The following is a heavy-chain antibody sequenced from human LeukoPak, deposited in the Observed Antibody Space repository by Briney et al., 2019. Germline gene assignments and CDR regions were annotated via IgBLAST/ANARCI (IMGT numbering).Heavy chain of an antibody. V-gene: IGHV3-30-3*01. D-gene: IGHD1-1*01. CDR3: AKVGTNFLRYHFDS. J-gene: IGHJ4*02. Sequence: PGTSLRLSCAASGFNFGTYAMHWVRQAPGKGLEWVAVLSYDGNNEYYADSVKGRCTISRDNSKNTLYLQMNSLSAEDTAVYYCAKVGTNFLRYHFDSWGRGTLVTVSS. CDR1: GFNFGTYA. CDR2: LSYDGNNE.